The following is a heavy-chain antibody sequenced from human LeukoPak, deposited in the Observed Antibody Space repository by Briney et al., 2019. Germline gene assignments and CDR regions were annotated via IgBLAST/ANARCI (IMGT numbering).Heavy chain of an antibody. CDR3: ARDYYDSSGSYFDY. V-gene: IGHV4-30-2*01. CDR2: IYHSGST. J-gene: IGHJ4*02. CDR1: GVSISSGGYS. Sequence: PSQTLSLTCAVSGVSISSGGYSWRWLRQPPGKGLEWIGYIYHSGSTYYNPSLKSRVTISVDRSKNQFSLKLSSVTAADTAVYYCARDYYDSSGSYFDYWGQGTLVTVSS. D-gene: IGHD3-22*01.